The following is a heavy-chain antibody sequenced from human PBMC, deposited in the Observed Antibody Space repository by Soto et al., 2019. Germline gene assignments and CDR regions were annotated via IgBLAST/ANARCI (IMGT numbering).Heavy chain of an antibody. CDR3: ARGDRGGSGSPASYYYSGLDV. J-gene: IGHJ6*02. CDR1: GFTFSSYA. Sequence: DVQVLESGGDLVQPGGSLRLSCAASGFTFSSYAMSWVRQAPGKGLEWVSSVSAGGDMTYYSDSVKGRFTISRDNFNNALFLQMNSLRIEDTGLYYCARGDRGGSGSPASYYYSGLDVWGQGTTVTVS. D-gene: IGHD3-10*01. CDR2: VSAGGDMT. V-gene: IGHV3-23*01.